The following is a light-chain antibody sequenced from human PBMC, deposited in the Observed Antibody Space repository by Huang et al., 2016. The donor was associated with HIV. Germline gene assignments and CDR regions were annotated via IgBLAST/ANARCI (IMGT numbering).Light chain of an antibody. CDR2: CAS. J-gene: IGKJ3*01. V-gene: IGKV3-20*01. CDR1: QIISSAF. Sequence: EALLTQSPDTLSLSPGERATLSCRASQIISSAFVAWYQQKPGQAPRLLIYCASNRATGIPDRFSGSGSGTDFTLIISRLEPEDFAVDYCQQYGYSPLFTFGPGTKVDIK. CDR3: QQYGYSPLFT.